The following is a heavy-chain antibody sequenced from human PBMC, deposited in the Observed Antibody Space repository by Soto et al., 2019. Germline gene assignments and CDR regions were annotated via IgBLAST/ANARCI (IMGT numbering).Heavy chain of an antibody. J-gene: IGHJ5*02. V-gene: IGHV1-69*02. D-gene: IGHD3-10*01. CDR3: ARRYYYGSGSADP. Sequence: QVQLVQSGAEVKKPGSSVKVSCKASGGTFSSYTISWVRQAPGQGLEWMGRIIPILGIANYAQKFQGRVTMTAARSTSTASRELSSLRSEDTAVYYCARRYYYGSGSADPWGQGTLVTVSS. CDR1: GGTFSSYT. CDR2: IIPILGIA.